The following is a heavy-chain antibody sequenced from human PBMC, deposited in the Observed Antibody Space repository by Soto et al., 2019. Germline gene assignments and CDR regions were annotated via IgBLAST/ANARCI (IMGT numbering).Heavy chain of an antibody. CDR3: ARLREWFGEHLDY. D-gene: IGHD3-10*01. CDR2: SSYSRGT. Sequence: QLQLQESGPGLVKPSETLALTCTVSGGSISGSDYYWGWIRQPPGKGLEWIGSSSYSRGTFYNPSLTSRVHTAIDTSNNQFSLKLSSVTASDTAVYYCARLREWFGEHLDYWGQGTLVTVSS. CDR1: GGSISGSDYY. V-gene: IGHV4-39*01. J-gene: IGHJ4*02.